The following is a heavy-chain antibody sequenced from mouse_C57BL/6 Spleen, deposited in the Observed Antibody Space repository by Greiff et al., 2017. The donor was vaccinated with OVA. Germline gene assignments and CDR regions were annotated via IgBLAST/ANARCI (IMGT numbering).Heavy chain of an antibody. CDR3: AMGSYNKNTGGFAY. V-gene: IGHV1-74*01. D-gene: IGHD1-1*01. J-gene: IGHJ3*01. Sequence: QVQLKQPGAELVKPGASVKVSCKASGYTFTSYWMHWVKQRPGQGLEWIGRIHPSDSDTNYNPKFKGKATLTVDKSSSTAYMQLSSLTSEDSAVYYCAMGSYNKNTGGFAYWGQGTLVTVSA. CDR1: GYTFTSYW. CDR2: IHPSDSDT.